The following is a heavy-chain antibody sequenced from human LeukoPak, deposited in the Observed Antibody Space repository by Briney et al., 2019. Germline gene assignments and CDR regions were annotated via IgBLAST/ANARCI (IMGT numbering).Heavy chain of an antibody. CDR3: ARYLVRGYSYLYNWFDP. Sequence: GSSVKVSCKASGGTFSSYAISWVRQAPGQGLEWMGGIIPIFGTANYAQKFQGRVTITTDESTSTAYMELSSLRSEDTAVYYCARYLVRGYSYLYNWFDPWGQGTLVTVSS. CDR2: IIPIFGTA. V-gene: IGHV1-69*05. CDR1: GGTFSSYA. D-gene: IGHD5-18*01. J-gene: IGHJ5*02.